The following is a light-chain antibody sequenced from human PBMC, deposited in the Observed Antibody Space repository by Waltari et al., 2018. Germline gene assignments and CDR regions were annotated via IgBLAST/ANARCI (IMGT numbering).Light chain of an antibody. Sequence: SSELTQDPAVSVALGQTVRITCQGDSLRSYYASWYKQKPGKAPVLVIYGKNNRPSGIPDRFSGSSSGNTASVTITGAQAEDEADYYCNSRDSSGNHVVFGGGTKLTVL. J-gene: IGLJ2*01. CDR3: NSRDSSGNHVV. V-gene: IGLV3-19*01. CDR1: SLRSYY. CDR2: GKN.